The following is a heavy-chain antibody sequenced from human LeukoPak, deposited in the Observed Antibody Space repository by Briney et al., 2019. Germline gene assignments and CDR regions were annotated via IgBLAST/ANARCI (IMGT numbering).Heavy chain of an antibody. D-gene: IGHD3-22*01. CDR1: GFTFSSYA. CDR2: ISYDGSNK. Sequence: GRSLRLSCAASGFTFSSYAMHWVRQAPGKGLEWVAVISYDGSNKYYADSVKGRFTISRHNSKNTLYLQMNSLRAEDTAVYYCAREDSSGYYYFDYWGQGTLVTVSS. CDR3: AREDSSGYYYFDY. V-gene: IGHV3-30*01. J-gene: IGHJ4*02.